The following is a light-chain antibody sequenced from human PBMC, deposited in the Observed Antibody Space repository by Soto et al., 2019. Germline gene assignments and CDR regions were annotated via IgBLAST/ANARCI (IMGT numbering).Light chain of an antibody. V-gene: IGLV2-8*01. J-gene: IGLJ1*01. CDR3: TSYAGSNTYV. Sequence: QSALTKPPSWNGSPGQSVTISCTGTSSDVGNYNYVSWYQHHPGKAPKLMIYEVSKWPSGVPDRFSGSKAGNTASLTVSGLQAEDEADYYCTSYAGSNTYVFGTGTKVTVL. CDR1: SSDVGNYNY. CDR2: EVS.